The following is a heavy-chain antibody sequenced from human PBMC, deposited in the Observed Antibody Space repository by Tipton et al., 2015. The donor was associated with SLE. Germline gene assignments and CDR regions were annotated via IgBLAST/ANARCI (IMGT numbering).Heavy chain of an antibody. CDR1: GDSISSSSYY. V-gene: IGHV4-39*07. Sequence: GSLRLSCTVSGDSISSSSYYWGWIRQPPGKGLEWIGHIYFSGGTNYNPSLKSRVTISVDTSKNQFSLKLNSVTAADTAVYYCARVGIVVMPAARDAIDIWGQGTLVTVSS. D-gene: IGHD2-2*01. CDR2: IYFSGGT. CDR3: ARVGIVVMPAARDAIDI. J-gene: IGHJ3*02.